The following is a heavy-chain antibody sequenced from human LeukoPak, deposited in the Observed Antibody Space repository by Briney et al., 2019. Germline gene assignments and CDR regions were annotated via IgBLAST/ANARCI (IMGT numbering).Heavy chain of an antibody. CDR1: GGTFSSYA. J-gene: IGHJ3*02. V-gene: IGHV1-69*13. D-gene: IGHD3-10*01. CDR2: IIPIFGTA. CDR3: ARDMVRGVNDAFDI. Sequence: SVKVSCKASGGTFSSYAISWVRQAPGQGLEWMGGIIPIFGTANYAQKFQGRVTITADESTSTAYMELSSLRSEDTAVYYCARDMVRGVNDAFDIWGQGTMVTVSS.